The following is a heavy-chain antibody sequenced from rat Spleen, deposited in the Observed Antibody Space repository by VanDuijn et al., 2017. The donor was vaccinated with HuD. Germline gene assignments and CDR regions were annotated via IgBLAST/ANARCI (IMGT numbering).Heavy chain of an antibody. V-gene: IGHV1-57*01. CDR2: IAPGNGGI. CDR1: GYTFSSYT. J-gene: IGHJ3*01. D-gene: IGHD1-6*01. Sequence: QVQLQQSGAELAKPGSSVKISCKASGYTFSSYTMHWIKQTTGQALEWIGYIAPGNGGIKYNEKFKDKATVTVDKSSSTAYMQLTGLTPVDTAVYYCARRGYEHTTDSLAYWGQGTLVTVSS. CDR3: ARRGYEHTTDSLAY.